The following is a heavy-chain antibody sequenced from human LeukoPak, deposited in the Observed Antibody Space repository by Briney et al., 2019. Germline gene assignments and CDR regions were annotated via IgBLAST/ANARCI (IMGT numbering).Heavy chain of an antibody. CDR2: ISSNSRTT. CDR3: AYYGVHEGRGGY. CDR1: GFSFSGYG. V-gene: IGHV3-48*02. Sequence: GGSLRLSCAASGFSFSGYGMNWVRQAPGKGLEWVSYISSNSRTTHYADSVKGRFTISRDNAKNSVYLQMNSLRDEDTAVYYCAYYGVHEGRGGYWGQGTLVTVSS. D-gene: IGHD5/OR15-5a*01. J-gene: IGHJ4*02.